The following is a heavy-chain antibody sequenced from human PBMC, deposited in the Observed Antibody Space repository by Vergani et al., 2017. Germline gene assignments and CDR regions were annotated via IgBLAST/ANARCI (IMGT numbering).Heavy chain of an antibody. V-gene: IGHV1-24*01. J-gene: IGHJ3*02. CDR2: FDPEDGET. D-gene: IGHD3-22*01. CDR1: GYTLTELS. CDR3: ATASKAGIITMIVVPPAFDI. Sequence: QVQLVQSGAEVKKPGASVKVSCKVSGYTLTELSMPWVRQAPGKGLEWMGGFDPEDGETIYAQKFQGRVTMTEDTSTDTAYMELSSLRSEDTAVYYCATASKAGIITMIVVPPAFDIWGQGTMVTVSS.